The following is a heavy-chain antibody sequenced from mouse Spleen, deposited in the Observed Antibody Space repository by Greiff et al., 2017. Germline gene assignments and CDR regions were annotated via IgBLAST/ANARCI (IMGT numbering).Heavy chain of an antibody. V-gene: IGHV7-3*01. CDR3: ARSHDSLYAMDY. CDR2: FRNKANGYTT. CDR1: GFTFTDYY. D-gene: IGHD6-1*01. J-gene: IGHJ4*01. Sequence: DVKLVESGGGLVQPGGSLSLSCAASGFTFTDYYMSWVRQPPGKALEWLGFFRNKANGYTTEYSASVKGRFTISRDNSQSILYLQMNALRAEDSATYYCARSHDSLYAMDYWGQGTSVTVSS.